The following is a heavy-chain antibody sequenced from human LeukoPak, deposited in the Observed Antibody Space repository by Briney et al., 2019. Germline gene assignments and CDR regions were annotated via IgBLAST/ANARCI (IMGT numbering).Heavy chain of an antibody. CDR1: GYTFTSYY. V-gene: IGHV1-46*01. J-gene: IGHJ4*02. CDR2: INPSGGST. D-gene: IGHD1-7*01. CDR3: ARDEGPPRYNWNYGGPDF. Sequence: ASVKVSCKASGYTFTSYYMHWVRHAPGQGLEWMGIINPSGGSTSYAQKFQGRVTLTRDTSTSTVYMELSSLSSEDTAVYYCARDEGPPRYNWNYGGPDFWGQGTLVTVLS.